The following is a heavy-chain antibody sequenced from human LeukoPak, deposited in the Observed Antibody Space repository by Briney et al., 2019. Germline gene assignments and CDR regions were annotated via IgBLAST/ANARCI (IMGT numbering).Heavy chain of an antibody. D-gene: IGHD2-21*02. Sequence: GGSLRLSCAASGFTFSSYSMNWVRQAPGKGLEWVSYISSSSSTIYYADSVKGRFTISRDNAKNSLYLQMNSLRAEDTAVYYCARDGSRGNLVTAPDYWGQGTLVTVSS. V-gene: IGHV3-48*04. CDR1: GFTFSSYS. CDR2: ISSSSSTI. CDR3: ARDGSRGNLVTAPDY. J-gene: IGHJ4*02.